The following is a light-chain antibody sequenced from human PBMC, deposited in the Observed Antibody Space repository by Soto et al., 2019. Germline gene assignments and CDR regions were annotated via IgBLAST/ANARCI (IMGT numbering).Light chain of an antibody. CDR2: GAS. CDR1: QSVSSN. V-gene: IGKV3-15*01. Sequence: EIVMTQSPATLSVSPGERATLSCRASQSVSSNLAWYQQKPGQAPRLLIYGASTRATGIPARFSGSGSGTEVPLTLSSPPSEEFAVYYRQPYYNRPPPPFRGGTKVEIK. CDR3: QPYYNRPPPP. J-gene: IGKJ4*01.